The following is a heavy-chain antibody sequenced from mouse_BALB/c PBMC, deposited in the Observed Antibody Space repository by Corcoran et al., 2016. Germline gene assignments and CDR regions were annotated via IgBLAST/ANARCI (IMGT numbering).Heavy chain of an antibody. J-gene: IGHJ3*01. CDR3: ARGDYGLTWFAY. CDR2: IDPANGNT. V-gene: IGHV14-3*02. CDR1: VFNIKDTY. D-gene: IGHD1-1*01. Sequence: EVQLQQSGAELVKPGASVKLSCTASVFNIKDTYMHWVTQKPEQGLDWIGGIDPANGNTNYDPKFQGKATITADTSSNTAYLQLSSLTSEDTAVYYCARGDYGLTWFAYWGQGILVTVSA.